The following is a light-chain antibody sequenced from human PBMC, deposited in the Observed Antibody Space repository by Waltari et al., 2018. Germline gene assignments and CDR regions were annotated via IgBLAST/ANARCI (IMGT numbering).Light chain of an antibody. CDR1: QSVSKY. J-gene: IGKJ1*01. Sequence: EIVFTQSPGTLSLSPGERATLSCSASQSVSKYLAWYQQKPGQAPRLLIYDASTRATGIPDRFSGSGSGTDFSLTISRLEPEDFAVYYCQKYVSLPATFGQGTKVEIK. CDR2: DAS. CDR3: QKYVSLPAT. V-gene: IGKV3-20*01.